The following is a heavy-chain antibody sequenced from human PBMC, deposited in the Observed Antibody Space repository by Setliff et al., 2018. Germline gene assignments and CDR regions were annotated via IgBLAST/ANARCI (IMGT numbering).Heavy chain of an antibody. D-gene: IGHD2-21*02. CDR2: IKHDGSEK. Sequence: GGSLRLSCAASGFTFSSYWMSWVRQAPGKGLEWVANIKHDGSEKNYVDSVKGRFTISRDNAENSLYLQMNSLRAEDTAVYYCARDYVVVTLYYYYYGMDVWGQGTTVTVSS. CDR1: GFTFSSYW. CDR3: ARDYVVVTLYYYYYGMDV. V-gene: IGHV3-7*01. J-gene: IGHJ6*02.